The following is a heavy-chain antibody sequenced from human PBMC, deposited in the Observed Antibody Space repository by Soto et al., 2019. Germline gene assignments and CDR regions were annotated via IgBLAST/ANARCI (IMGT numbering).Heavy chain of an antibody. CDR1: GYTFTSYA. CDR3: ARAAVAVTRYAFDI. D-gene: IGHD6-19*01. V-gene: IGHV1-3*01. J-gene: IGHJ3*02. CDR2: INAGNGNT. Sequence: ASVKVSCTASGYTFTSYAMHWVRQAPGQRLEWMGWINAGNGNTKYSQKFQGRVTITRDTSASTAYMELSSLRSEDTAVYYCARAAVAVTRYAFDIWGQGTMVTVSS.